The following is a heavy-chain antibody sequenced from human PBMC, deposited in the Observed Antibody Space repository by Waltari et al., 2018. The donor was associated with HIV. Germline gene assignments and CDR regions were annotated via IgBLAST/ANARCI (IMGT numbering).Heavy chain of an antibody. CDR1: GSTFSNFA. V-gene: IGHV1-69*12. Sequence: QVQLVQSGAEVKKRGSSVKVSCKASGSTFSNFAINWARQAPGQGLEWMGGVVPFFATTTYARKFQGRVTISATASTGTAYMELRSLTTDDTAVYYCARSLLTPYYFDSWGQGTLVTVSS. CDR3: ARSLLTPYYFDS. D-gene: IGHD2-21*02. CDR2: VVPFFATT. J-gene: IGHJ4*02.